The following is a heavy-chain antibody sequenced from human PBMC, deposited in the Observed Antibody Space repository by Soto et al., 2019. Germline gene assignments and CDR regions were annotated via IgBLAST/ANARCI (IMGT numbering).Heavy chain of an antibody. CDR1: GGSVSSGSYY. J-gene: IGHJ2*01. CDR2: IYYSGNT. CDR3: AGGGGPGVGATSWYFDL. V-gene: IGHV4-61*01. Sequence: QVQLQESGPGLVKPSETLSLTCTVSGGSVSSGSYYWSWIRQPPGKGLEWIGYIYYSGNTNYNPSLKSRLAVSVDTSKTQFARGRRCVTAADTAVYYCAGGGGPGVGATSWYFDLWGRGTLVTVSS. D-gene: IGHD1-26*01.